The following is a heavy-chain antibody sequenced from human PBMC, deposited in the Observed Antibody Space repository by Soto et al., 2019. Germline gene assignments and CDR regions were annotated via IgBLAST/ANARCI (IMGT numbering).Heavy chain of an antibody. J-gene: IGHJ4*02. D-gene: IGHD2-15*01. V-gene: IGHV4-39*01. CDR2: IYYSGST. CDR3: ARQRRILGADY. CDR1: GGSISSSSYY. Sequence: SETLSLTCTASGGSISSSSYYWGWIRQPPGKGLEWIGSIYYSGSTYYNPSLKSRVTISVDTSKNQFSLKLSSVTAADTAVYYCARQRRILGADYWGQGTLVTVSS.